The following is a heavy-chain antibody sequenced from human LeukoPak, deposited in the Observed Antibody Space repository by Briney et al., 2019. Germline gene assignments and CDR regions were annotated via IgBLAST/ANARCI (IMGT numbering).Heavy chain of an antibody. D-gene: IGHD5-24*01. J-gene: IGHJ4*02. CDR3: ARDGTGEGYNFYSDY. CDR1: GESFGSYG. Sequence: GASVKVSCKASGESFGSYGISWVRQAPGQGLEGMGRIIPLFDIETYAQKFQGRVTLTADKFTNTAYLELSSLRSEDTALYFCARDGTGEGYNFYSDYWGQGTLVTVSS. V-gene: IGHV1-69*04. CDR2: IIPLFDIE.